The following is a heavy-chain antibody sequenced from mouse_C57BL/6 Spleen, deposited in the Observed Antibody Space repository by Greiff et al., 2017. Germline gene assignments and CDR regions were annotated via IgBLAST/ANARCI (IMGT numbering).Heavy chain of an antibody. Sequence: QVQLKQPGAELVKPGASVKLSCKASGYTFTSYWMQWVKQRPGQGLEWIGEIDPSDSYTNYNQKFKGKATLTVDTSSSTAYMQLSSLTSEDSAVYYCARRANWDNYWGQGTTLTVSS. CDR2: IDPSDSYT. V-gene: IGHV1-50*01. CDR1: GYTFTSYW. D-gene: IGHD4-1*01. CDR3: ARRANWDNY. J-gene: IGHJ2*01.